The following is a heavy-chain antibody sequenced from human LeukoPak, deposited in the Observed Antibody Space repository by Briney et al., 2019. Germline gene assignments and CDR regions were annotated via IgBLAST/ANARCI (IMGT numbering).Heavy chain of an antibody. J-gene: IGHJ4*02. V-gene: IGHV4-59*08. CDR2: IYYSGST. CDR3: ARRGDFWNGYFFDY. Sequence: PSETLSLTCTVSGGSITSYYWSWIRQPPGKGLEWIGYIYYSGSTNYNPSLRSRVTISVDTSKNQFSLKLSSVTAADTAVYYCARRGDFWNGYFFDYWGQGTLVTVSS. CDR1: GGSITSYY. D-gene: IGHD3-3*01.